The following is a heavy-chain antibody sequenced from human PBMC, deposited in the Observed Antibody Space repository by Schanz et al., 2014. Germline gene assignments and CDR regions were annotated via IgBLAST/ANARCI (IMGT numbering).Heavy chain of an antibody. CDR1: GYTFTTYY. J-gene: IGHJ4*02. CDR3: VRAPHYGSGRRLDY. D-gene: IGHD3-10*01. V-gene: IGHV1-46*03. CDR2: INPTGGST. Sequence: QVQLVQSGAEVKKPGASVKVYCKASGYTFTTYYLHWVRQAPGQGLEWMGIINPTGGSTTYAEKFLGRVTMTSDTSTITVYMELSRLMSEDMAVYYCVRAPHYGSGRRLDYWGQGTLVTVSS.